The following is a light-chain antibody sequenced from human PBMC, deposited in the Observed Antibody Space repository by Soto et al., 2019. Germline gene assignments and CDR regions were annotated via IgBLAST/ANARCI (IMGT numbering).Light chain of an antibody. CDR3: HQRRNSIT. CDR2: DAS. V-gene: IGKV3-11*01. Sequence: EIVLTQSPVTLSLSLGERVTLSCRASQSIGSYLGWLQQKPGQAPRLLICDASKRATGIPGRFSGSGSGTDFTLTISSLEPEDFAVYYCHQRRNSITFGQGTRLEIK. CDR1: QSIGSY. J-gene: IGKJ5*01.